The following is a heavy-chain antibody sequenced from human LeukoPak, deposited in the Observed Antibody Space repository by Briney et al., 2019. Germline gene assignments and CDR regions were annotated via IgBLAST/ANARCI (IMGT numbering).Heavy chain of an antibody. CDR1: GFTFSSYS. CDR2: ISSSSSYT. J-gene: IGHJ4*02. Sequence: GGSLRLSCAASGFTFSSYSMNWVRQAPGKGLEWVSSISSSSSYTYYADSVKGRFTISRDNAKNSLYLQMNSLRAEDTAVYYCARAYSSSSGVAGYWGQGTLVTVSS. CDR3: ARAYSSSSGVAGY. V-gene: IGHV3-21*01. D-gene: IGHD6-6*01.